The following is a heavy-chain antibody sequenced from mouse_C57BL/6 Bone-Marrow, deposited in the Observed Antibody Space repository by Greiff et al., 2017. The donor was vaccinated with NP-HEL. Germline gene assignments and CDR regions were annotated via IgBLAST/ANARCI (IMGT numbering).Heavy chain of an antibody. V-gene: IGHV1-81*01. CDR3: ARRGYAWFAY. J-gene: IGHJ3*01. Sequence: QVHVKQSGAELARPGASVKLSCKASGYTFTSYGISWVKQRTGQGLEWIGEIYPRSGNTYYNEKFKGKATLTADKSSSTAYMELRSLTSEDSAVYFCARRGYAWFAYWGQGTLVTVSA. CDR1: GYTFTSYG. CDR2: IYPRSGNT. D-gene: IGHD2-10*02.